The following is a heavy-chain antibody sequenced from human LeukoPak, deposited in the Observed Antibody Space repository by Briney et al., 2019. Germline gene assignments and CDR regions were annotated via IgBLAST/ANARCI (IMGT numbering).Heavy chain of an antibody. V-gene: IGHV4-61*02. CDR1: GGSISSGSYY. J-gene: IGHJ4*02. CDR3: ARFHYDVITMIVRD. Sequence: SETLSLTCTVSGGSISSGSYYWRWLRQPAGKGLEWIGRIYTSGSTNYNPSLKSRVTISVDTSKNQFSLKLSSVTAADTAVYYCARFHYDVITMIVRDWGQGTLVTVSS. CDR2: IYTSGST. D-gene: IGHD3-22*01.